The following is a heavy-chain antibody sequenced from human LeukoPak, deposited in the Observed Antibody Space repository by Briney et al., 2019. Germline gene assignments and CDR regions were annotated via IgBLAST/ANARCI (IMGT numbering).Heavy chain of an antibody. CDR1: GFTFSSYS. CDR3: AREVTGDTAMADY. Sequence: GGSLRLSCAASGFTFSSYSVNWVRQAPGKGLEWVSSISSSSSYIYYADSVKGRFTISRDNAKNSLYLQMNSLRAEDTAVYYCAREVTGDTAMADYWGQGTLVTVSS. V-gene: IGHV3-21*01. CDR2: ISSSSSYI. D-gene: IGHD5-18*01. J-gene: IGHJ4*02.